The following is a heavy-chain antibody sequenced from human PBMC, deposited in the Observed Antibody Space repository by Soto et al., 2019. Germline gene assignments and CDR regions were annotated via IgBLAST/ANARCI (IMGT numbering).Heavy chain of an antibody. V-gene: IGHV1-18*01. Sequence: QDQLVQPGVEVKKPGASVKVSCKASGYSFTNYGITWVRQAPGQGFEGMGWISAYNGNTNYPQKFQGRVTMTTDASTSTGYLELRSLRSDDTAVYYCARDRGVAPPVAGNTHYYYYMDVWGKGTTVTVSS. CDR3: ARDRGVAPPVAGNTHYYYYMDV. J-gene: IGHJ6*03. CDR2: ISAYNGNT. D-gene: IGHD6-19*01. CDR1: GYSFTNYG.